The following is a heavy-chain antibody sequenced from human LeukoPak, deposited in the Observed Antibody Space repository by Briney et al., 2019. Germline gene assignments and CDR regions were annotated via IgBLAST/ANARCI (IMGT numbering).Heavy chain of an antibody. CDR1: GFTFSSYE. Sequence: GGSLRLSCAASGFTFSSYEMNWVRQAPGKGLEWVSYISSSGSTIYYADSVKGRFTISRDNAKNSLYLQMNSLRAEDTAVYYCGRNTFIRLFLYYYYGMDVWGKGTTVTVPS. J-gene: IGHJ6*04. CDR2: ISSSGSTI. V-gene: IGHV3-48*03. D-gene: IGHD2-21*01. CDR3: GRNTFIRLFLYYYYGMDV.